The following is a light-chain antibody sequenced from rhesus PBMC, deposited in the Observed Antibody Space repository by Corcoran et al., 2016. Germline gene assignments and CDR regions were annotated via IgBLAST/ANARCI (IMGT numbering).Light chain of an antibody. Sequence: DIQMTQSPSSLSASVGDKVTITCHASQGIRSWLAWSQQKPGKAPKPLSYSASSLQSGVPSRFSGSGAGTDYTLTISSLQPEDFATYYCQQYDDLPLTFGGGTKVEIK. V-gene: IGKV1-19*01. CDR1: QGIRSW. CDR2: SAS. CDR3: QQYDDLPLT. J-gene: IGKJ4*01.